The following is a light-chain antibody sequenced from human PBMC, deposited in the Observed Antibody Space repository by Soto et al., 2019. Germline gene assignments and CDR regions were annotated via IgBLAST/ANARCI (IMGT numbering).Light chain of an antibody. J-gene: IGLJ2*01. V-gene: IGLV2-14*01. CDR2: DVS. Sequence: QSALTQPDSVSGSPGQSITISCTGTSSDVGGYNSVSWYQQHPGKAPKLMIYDVSNRPSGVSNRFSGSKSGNTASLTISGLQAEDEADYSCSSYTSRSTLVFGGGTKLTVL. CDR3: SSYTSRSTLV. CDR1: SSDVGGYNS.